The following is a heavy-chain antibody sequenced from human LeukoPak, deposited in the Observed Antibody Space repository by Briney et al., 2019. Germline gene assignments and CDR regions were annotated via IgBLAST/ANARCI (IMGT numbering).Heavy chain of an antibody. D-gene: IGHD3-10*01. V-gene: IGHV5-51*01. CDR3: ARQTRDGSGSRGYSFDY. CDR2: IYPGDSDT. CDR1: GYIFTSHW. Sequence: GESLKISCQASGYIFTSHWIGWVRQMPGKGLEWMGIIYPGDSDTRYSPSFEGQVTISADKSTSTAYLQWGSLKASDTAMYYCARQTRDGSGSRGYSFDYWGQGTLVTVSS. J-gene: IGHJ4*02.